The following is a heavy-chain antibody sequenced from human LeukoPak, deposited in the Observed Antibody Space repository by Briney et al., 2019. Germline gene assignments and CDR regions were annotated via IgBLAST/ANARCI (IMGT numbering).Heavy chain of an antibody. CDR2: INHSGST. Sequence: PSETLSLTCAVYGESFSGYYWSWIRQPPGKGLEWIGEINHSGSTNYNPSLKSRVTISVDTSKNQFSLKLSSVTAADTAVYYCARERLSFTYYYGSGSYYTGSNWFDPWGQGTLVTVSS. V-gene: IGHV4-34*01. CDR3: ARERLSFTYYYGSGSYYTGSNWFDP. J-gene: IGHJ5*02. CDR1: GESFSGYY. D-gene: IGHD3-10*01.